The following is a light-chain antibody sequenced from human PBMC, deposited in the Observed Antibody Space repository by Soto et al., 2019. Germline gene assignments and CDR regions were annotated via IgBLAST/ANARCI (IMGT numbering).Light chain of an antibody. CDR2: SNT. CDR3: AAWDDSLNGVV. CDR1: SSNIGSHT. Sequence: QSVLTQPPPASGTPGQTIAISCSGGSSNIGSHTVNWYQQLPGTAPRLLIYSNTQRPSGVPDRFSGSKSGTSASLAISGLQSEYEGDYYCAAWDDSLNGVVFGGGTKLTVL. J-gene: IGLJ2*01. V-gene: IGLV1-44*01.